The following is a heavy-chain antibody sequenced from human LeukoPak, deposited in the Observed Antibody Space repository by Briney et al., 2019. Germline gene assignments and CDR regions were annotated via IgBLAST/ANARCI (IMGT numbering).Heavy chain of an antibody. Sequence: ASVKVSCKASGYSFTSHDINWVRQATGQGLEWMGWMNPNSGNTGYAQKFQGRVTMTTDTSMKTVYIELSSLRSEDTAVYYCARAGRKYAFDYWGQGTLVTVSS. CDR3: ARAGRKYAFDY. CDR2: MNPNSGNT. V-gene: IGHV1-8*01. J-gene: IGHJ4*02. CDR1: GYSFTSHD.